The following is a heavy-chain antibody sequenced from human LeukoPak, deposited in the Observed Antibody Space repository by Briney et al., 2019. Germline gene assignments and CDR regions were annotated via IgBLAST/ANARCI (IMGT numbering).Heavy chain of an antibody. J-gene: IGHJ4*02. V-gene: IGHV3-30*18. CDR3: AKEYTNSADYYDH. Sequence: GRSLRLSCAASGFIFSSHGTHWVRQAPGKGLEWVAVISYDGNKKYYADSVRGRFTISRDNSKNTVTLQMNSLRHEDTAVYHCAKEYTNSADYYDHWGLGTQVTVSS. CDR2: ISYDGNKK. D-gene: IGHD4-11*01. CDR1: GFIFSSHG.